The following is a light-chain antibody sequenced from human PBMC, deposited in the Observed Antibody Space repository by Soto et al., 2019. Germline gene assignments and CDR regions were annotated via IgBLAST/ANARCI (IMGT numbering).Light chain of an antibody. V-gene: IGKV3-15*01. CDR3: QQYNNWPAWT. J-gene: IGKJ1*01. CDR2: GAS. CDR1: QSVRSN. Sequence: EIVMTQSPATLSVSPGERATLSCRTSQSVRSNLAWYQQKPGQAPRLLMYGASTRATGIPARFSGSGSGTEFTLTISSLQSEDFAVYYCQQYNNWPAWTFGQGTRLEI.